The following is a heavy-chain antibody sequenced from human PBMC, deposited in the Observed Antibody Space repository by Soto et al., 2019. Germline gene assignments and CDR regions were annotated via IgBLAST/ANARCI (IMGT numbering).Heavy chain of an antibody. V-gene: IGHV4-4*02. J-gene: IGHJ6*02. Sequence: QVQLQESGPGLVKPSGTLSLTCAVSGGSISSSNWWSWVRQPPGKGLEWIGEIYHSGSTNYNPSLKSRVTISVDKSKNQFSLKLSSVTAADTAVYYCARVGYSSINYYYYGMDAWGQGTTVTVSS. CDR2: IYHSGST. CDR1: GGSISSSNW. D-gene: IGHD5-18*01. CDR3: ARVGYSSINYYYYGMDA.